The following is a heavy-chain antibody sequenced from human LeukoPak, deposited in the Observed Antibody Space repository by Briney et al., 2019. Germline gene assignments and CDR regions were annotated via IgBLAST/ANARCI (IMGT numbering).Heavy chain of an antibody. V-gene: IGHV3-30-3*01. CDR2: ISYDGSNK. Sequence: GGSLRLSCAASGFTFSSYAMHWVRQAPGKGLEWVAVISYDGSNKYYADSVKGRFTISRDNAQNSLYLQMNGLRVEDTAVYYCTRRLDDWGQGTLVTVSS. J-gene: IGHJ4*02. CDR1: GFTFSSYA. CDR3: TRRLDD. D-gene: IGHD3-16*01.